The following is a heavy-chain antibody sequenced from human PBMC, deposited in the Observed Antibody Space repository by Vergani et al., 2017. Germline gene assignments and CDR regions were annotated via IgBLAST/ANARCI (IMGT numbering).Heavy chain of an antibody. Sequence: QVRLQESGPGLVKPSETLSLTCSVSGGSMSGYYWSWIRQSPGRGLEWIGYIHYSDTDFQNPTSTFQNPSLQSRVTFSVDTSKNQFSLRLRSMTAADAAVYYCGRARYGGLLFDYWGQGALVTVSS. J-gene: IGHJ4*02. V-gene: IGHV4-59*04. CDR3: GRARYGGLLFDY. CDR2: IHYSDTDFQNPTST. CDR1: GGSMSGYY. D-gene: IGHD2-21*01.